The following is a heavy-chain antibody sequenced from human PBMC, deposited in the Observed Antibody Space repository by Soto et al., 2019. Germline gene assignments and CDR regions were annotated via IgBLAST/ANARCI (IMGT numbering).Heavy chain of an antibody. CDR2: ISYDGSNK. CDR3: ARDYGYSYGPDY. J-gene: IGHJ4*02. V-gene: IGHV3-30-3*01. Sequence: PGGSLRLSCAASGFTFSSYAMHWVRQAPGKGLEWVAVISYDGSNKYYADSVKGRFTISRDNSKNTLYLQMNSLRAEDTAVYYCARDYGYSYGPDYWGQGTLVTVSS. CDR1: GFTFSSYA. D-gene: IGHD5-18*01.